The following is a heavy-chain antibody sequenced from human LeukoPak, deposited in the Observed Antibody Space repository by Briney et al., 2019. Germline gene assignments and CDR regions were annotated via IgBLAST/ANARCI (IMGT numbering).Heavy chain of an antibody. J-gene: IGHJ4*02. V-gene: IGHV3-33*06. D-gene: IGHD2-2*01. CDR2: IWHDGSNK. CDR3: AKEVWSAMYYFDF. Sequence: PGGSLRLSCVASGFSFSNSGMHWVRQATGKGLEWVAVIWHDGSNKYYGDAVKGRFTISRDNSKNTLFLQMNSMRAEDTAVYYCAKEVWSAMYYFDFWGQGTLVTVSS. CDR1: GFSFSNSG.